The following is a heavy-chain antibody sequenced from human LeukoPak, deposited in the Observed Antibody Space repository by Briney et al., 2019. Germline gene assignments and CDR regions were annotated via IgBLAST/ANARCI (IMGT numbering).Heavy chain of an antibody. CDR3: ARGYDILTGYDNFYYYGMDV. V-gene: IGHV6-1*01. D-gene: IGHD3-9*01. Sequence: SQTLSLTCAISGDSVSSNSAAWNWIRQSSWRGLEWLGRTYYRSKWYYDYAVSVKVRISINPDTSKNQFSLQLNSVSPVDAAVYYCARGYDILTGYDNFYYYGMDVWGKGTTVTVSS. J-gene: IGHJ6*04. CDR1: GDSVSSNSAA. CDR2: TYYRSKWYY.